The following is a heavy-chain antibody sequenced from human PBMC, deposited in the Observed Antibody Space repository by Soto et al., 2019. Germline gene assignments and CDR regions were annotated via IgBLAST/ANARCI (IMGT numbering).Heavy chain of an antibody. CDR1: GFTFSSYA. D-gene: IGHD3-10*01. J-gene: IGHJ6*02. CDR3: ARVYGTANYYSYYGMDV. V-gene: IGHV3-30-3*01. CDR2: ISYDGSNK. Sequence: GGSLRLSCAASGFTFSSYAMHWVRQAPGKGLEWVAVISYDGSNKYYADSVKGRFTISRDNSKNTLYLQVNSLRAEDTAVYYCARVYGTANYYSYYGMDVWGQGTTVTVSS.